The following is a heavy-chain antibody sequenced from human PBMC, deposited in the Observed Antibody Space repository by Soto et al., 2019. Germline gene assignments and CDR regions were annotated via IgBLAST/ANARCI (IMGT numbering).Heavy chain of an antibody. V-gene: IGHV4-30-4*01. Sequence: SETLSLTCSVSGDSISTVDYFWAWIRQPPGQALEYIGYIYKSTTTYYNPSFESRVAISLDTSKSQFSLNVTSVTAADTAVYFCARGRYCLTGRCFPNWFDSWGQGTLVPVSS. J-gene: IGHJ5*01. D-gene: IGHD2-15*01. CDR2: IYKSTTT. CDR1: GDSISTVDYF. CDR3: ARGRYCLTGRCFPNWFDS.